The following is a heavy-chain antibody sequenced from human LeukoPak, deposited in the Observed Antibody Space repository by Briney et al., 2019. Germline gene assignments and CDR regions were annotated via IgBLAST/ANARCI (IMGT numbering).Heavy chain of an antibody. CDR2: IYYSGST. J-gene: IGHJ3*02. D-gene: IGHD2-2*01. Sequence: SETLSLTCTVSGDSISSSSYYWCWIRQPPGKGLEWIGSIYYSGSTYYNPSLKSRVTISVDTSKNQFSLKLSSVTAADTAVYYSARYCISTSCYRSDAFDIWGQGTMVTVSS. V-gene: IGHV4-39*01. CDR3: ARYCISTSCYRSDAFDI. CDR1: GDSISSSSYY.